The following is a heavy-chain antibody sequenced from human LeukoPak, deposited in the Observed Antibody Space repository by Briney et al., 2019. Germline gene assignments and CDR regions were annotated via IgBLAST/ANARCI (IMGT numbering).Heavy chain of an antibody. J-gene: IGHJ4*02. Sequence: SETLSLTCTVSGGSISSSKWWSWVRQPPGKGLEWIGEIYHSGSGNYNPSLKSRVTISVDKSKNQFSLRLSSVTAADTAVYYCASRYYDSSGYYPFDYWGQGTLVTVS. CDR1: GGSISSSKW. CDR3: ASRYYDSSGYYPFDY. D-gene: IGHD3-22*01. V-gene: IGHV4-4*02. CDR2: IYHSGSG.